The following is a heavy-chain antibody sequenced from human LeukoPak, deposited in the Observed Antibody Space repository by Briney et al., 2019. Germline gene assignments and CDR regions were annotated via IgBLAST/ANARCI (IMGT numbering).Heavy chain of an antibody. CDR3: ARDEGS. CDR1: GFTFSTSW. CDR2: VKDDGSET. D-gene: IGHD3-10*01. Sequence: GGSLRLSCAASGFTFSTSWMNWVRQAPGKGLEWVANVKDDGSETNYVDSVKGRFTISRDNAENSIYLQMNSLRVEDTAVYYCARDEGSWGQGTLVTVSS. J-gene: IGHJ4*02. V-gene: IGHV3-7*04.